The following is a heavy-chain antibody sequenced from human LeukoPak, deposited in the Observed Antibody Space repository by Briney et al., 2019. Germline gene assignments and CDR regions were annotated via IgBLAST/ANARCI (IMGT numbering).Heavy chain of an antibody. V-gene: IGHV3-7*01. CDR3: ARNPELGSDSTGYRASDI. J-gene: IGHJ3*02. CDR2: IKEDGSEK. D-gene: IGHD3-22*01. CDR1: GFTFSTYW. Sequence: PGGSLRLSCAASGFTFSTYWMTWVRQTPGKGLEWVANIKEDGSEKYYVDSVKGRFTIPRDNAKNSLYLQMNSLRAEDTAVYYCARNPELGSDSTGYRASDIWGQGIMVTVSS.